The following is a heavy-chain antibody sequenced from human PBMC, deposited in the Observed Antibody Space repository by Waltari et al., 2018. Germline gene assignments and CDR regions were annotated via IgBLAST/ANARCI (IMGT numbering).Heavy chain of an antibody. V-gene: IGHV4-39*01. CDR3: ASEAVAGNWFDS. CDR1: GGPISSSNYY. J-gene: IGHJ5*01. D-gene: IGHD6-19*01. Sequence: QLQLQESGPGLVKPSETLSLTCTVPGGPISSSNYYWAWIRQPPGKGLEWIGRIYYSGSTYYNPSLKSRVTISVDTSKNQFSLKLSSVTAADTAVYHCASEAVAGNWFDSWGQGTLVTVSS. CDR2: IYYSGST.